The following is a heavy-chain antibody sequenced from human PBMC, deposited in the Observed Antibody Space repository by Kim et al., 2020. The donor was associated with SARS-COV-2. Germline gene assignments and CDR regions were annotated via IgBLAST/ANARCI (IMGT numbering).Heavy chain of an antibody. J-gene: IGHJ5*02. CDR3: ARRIVPKYYDYVWGSYRVSWFDP. Sequence: SETLSLTCTVSGGSISSYYWSWIRQPPGKVLEWIGYIYYSGSTNYNPSLKSRVTISVDTSKNQFSLKLSSVTAADTAVYYCARRIVPKYYDYVWGSYRVSWFDPWGQGTLVTVSS. V-gene: IGHV4-59*01. CDR2: IYYSGST. D-gene: IGHD3-16*02. CDR1: GGSISSYY.